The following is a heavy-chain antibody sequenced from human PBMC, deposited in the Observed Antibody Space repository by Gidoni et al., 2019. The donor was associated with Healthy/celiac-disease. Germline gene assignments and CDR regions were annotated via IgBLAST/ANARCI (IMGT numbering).Heavy chain of an antibody. J-gene: IGHJ2*01. D-gene: IGHD3-16*01. CDR1: GFPLSSYG. CDR2: IWYNESNK. V-gene: IGHV3-33*01. Sequence: QVQLVASGGGVVQPGGSLRLFCTASGFPLSSYGMHWVRQAPGKGVEWVAVIWYNESNKYYADAVKGRFTISRDNSKNTLYLQMNSLGAEDTAVYYCAIQGGVANWYFDLWGRGTLVTVSS. CDR3: AIQGGVANWYFDL.